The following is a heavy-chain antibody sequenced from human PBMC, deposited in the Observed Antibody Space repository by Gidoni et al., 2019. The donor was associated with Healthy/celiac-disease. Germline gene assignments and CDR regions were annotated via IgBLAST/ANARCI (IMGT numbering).Heavy chain of an antibody. CDR2: IYTSGST. V-gene: IGHV4-61*02. CDR1: GCSISSGSYY. D-gene: IGHD3-16*01. CDR3: ARIRGGANWFDP. Sequence: QVQLQESGPGLVKPSQTLSLTCTVSGCSISSGSYYWSWIRQPAGKGLEWIGRIYTSGSTNYNPSLKSRVTISVDTSKNQFSLKLSSVTAADTAVYYCARIRGGANWFDPWGQGTLVTVSS. J-gene: IGHJ5*02.